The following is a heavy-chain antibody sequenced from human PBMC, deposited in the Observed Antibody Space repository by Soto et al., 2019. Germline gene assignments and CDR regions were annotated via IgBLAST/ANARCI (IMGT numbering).Heavy chain of an antibody. D-gene: IGHD3-22*01. CDR3: ARGGYFDSSNYLAY. V-gene: IGHV1-3*01. J-gene: IGHJ4*02. CDR2: INPGNGNT. CDR1: GYTFTSYG. Sequence: ASVKVPCKASGYTFTSYGINWVRQAPGRGLEWMGWINPGNGNTKYSQQFQGRVIIDRDTSASTAYMELSSLRSEDTAVYYCARGGYFDSSNYLAYWGLGTLVTVS.